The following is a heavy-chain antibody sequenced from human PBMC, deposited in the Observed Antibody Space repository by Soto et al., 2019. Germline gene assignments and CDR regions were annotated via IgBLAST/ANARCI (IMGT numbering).Heavy chain of an antibody. CDR1: GYTFTDFG. CDR3: ARHYDRWGAYAFDP. D-gene: IGHD1-26*01. CDR2: ISGFDGDR. Sequence: QVHLVQSGGEMKKLGASVKVSCKASGYTFTDFGISWVRQDPGQGLEWMGWISGFDGDRNYAQKFQGRVTFATDAAETTAYMELRGLISDDAALYYSARHYDRWGAYAFDPWGQGTLVTVSS. J-gene: IGHJ5*02. V-gene: IGHV1-18*01.